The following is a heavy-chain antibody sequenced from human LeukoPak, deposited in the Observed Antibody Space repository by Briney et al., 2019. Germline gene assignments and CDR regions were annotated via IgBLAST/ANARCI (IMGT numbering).Heavy chain of an antibody. CDR3: ARDSSHYLGSSDY. V-gene: IGHV3-23*01. Sequence: GGSLRVSCVVFGFTFSSYPMSWVRQAPGKGLEWVSVISESGDVTHYADSMKGRFTISRDNTKNTLNLQMNSLRDEDTAIYYCARDSSHYLGSSDYWGQGTLVTVSS. J-gene: IGHJ4*02. CDR2: ISESGDVT. CDR1: GFTFSSYP. D-gene: IGHD6-6*01.